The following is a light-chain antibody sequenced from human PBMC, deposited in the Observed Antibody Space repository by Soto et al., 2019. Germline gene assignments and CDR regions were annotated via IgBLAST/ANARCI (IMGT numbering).Light chain of an antibody. CDR2: AAS. J-gene: IGKJ1*01. V-gene: IGKV1-39*01. Sequence: DTQMTQSPSSLSASVGDRVTITCRASQSISRYLNWYQQKPGTAPKIVIYAASSLQSGVPSRFSGSGSGTDFTLTISGLQTEDFATYYCQQSHSIPPTFGQGTKVDIK. CDR1: QSISRY. CDR3: QQSHSIPPT.